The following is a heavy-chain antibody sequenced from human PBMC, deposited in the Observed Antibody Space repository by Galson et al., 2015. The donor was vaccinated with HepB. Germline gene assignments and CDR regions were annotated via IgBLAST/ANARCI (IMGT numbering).Heavy chain of an antibody. D-gene: IGHD6-19*01. CDR1: GFTFSDDY. V-gene: IGHV3-11*01. J-gene: IGHJ4*02. Sequence: SLRLSCAASGFTFSDDYMSWIRQAPGKGLEWISYISRTGTTIFYADSVKGRFTISRDNAKNSLFLQMYSLRAEDTALYYCARGGRWLPEYYFDYWGQGTLVTVSS. CDR2: ISRTGTTI. CDR3: ARGGRWLPEYYFDY.